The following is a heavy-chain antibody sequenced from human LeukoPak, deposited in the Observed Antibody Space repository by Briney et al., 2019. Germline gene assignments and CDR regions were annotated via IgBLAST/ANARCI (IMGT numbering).Heavy chain of an antibody. J-gene: IGHJ4*02. CDR3: ARLFKGYNWNPYVDY. CDR2: IYYSGST. CDR1: GGSISSSSYY. V-gene: IGHV4-39*01. Sequence: SETLSLTCTVSGGSISSSSYYWGWIRQPPGKGLEWIGSIYYSGSTYYNPSLKSRVTISVDTSKNQFSLKLSSVTAADTAVYYCARLFKGYNWNPYVDYWGQGTLVTVSS. D-gene: IGHD1-1*01.